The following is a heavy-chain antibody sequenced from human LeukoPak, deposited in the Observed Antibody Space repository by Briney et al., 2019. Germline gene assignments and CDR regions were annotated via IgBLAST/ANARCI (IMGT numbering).Heavy chain of an antibody. J-gene: IGHJ4*02. CDR3: ARGPLVAAKGGVDY. V-gene: IGHV1-2*02. Sequence: GASVKVSCKASGYTFTGYYMHWVRQAPGQGLEWMGWINPNSGGTNYAQKFQGRVTMTRDTSISTAYMELSRLRSDDTAVYYCARGPLVAAKGGVDYWGQGTLVTVPS. D-gene: IGHD2-15*01. CDR2: INPNSGGT. CDR1: GYTFTGYY.